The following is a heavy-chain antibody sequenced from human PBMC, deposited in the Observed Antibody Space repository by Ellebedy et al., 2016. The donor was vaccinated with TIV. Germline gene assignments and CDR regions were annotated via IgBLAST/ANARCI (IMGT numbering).Heavy chain of an antibody. CDR3: VKGGVGAMSY. CDR2: VSTTGDSA. Sequence: PGGSLRLSCKASGFTFSNYAMRWVRQAPGKGLEWISFVSTTGDSAYYADSMKGRFTISRDNSKNTLYLQMNGLRVDDTAIYYCVKGGVGAMSYWGQGTLVTVSS. V-gene: IGHV3-23*01. D-gene: IGHD1-26*01. CDR1: GFTFSNYA. J-gene: IGHJ4*02.